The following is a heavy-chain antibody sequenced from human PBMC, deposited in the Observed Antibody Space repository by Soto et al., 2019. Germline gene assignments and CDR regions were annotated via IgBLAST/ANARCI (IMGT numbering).Heavy chain of an antibody. CDR3: ARDSMRFWFDP. J-gene: IGHJ5*02. D-gene: IGHD3-16*01. Sequence: PSETLSLTCTVSGGSISSYYWSWIRQPAGKGLEWIGRIYTSGSTNYNPSLKSRATMSVDTPKNQFSLKLSSVTAADTAVYYCARDSMRFWFDPWGQGTLVTVSS. CDR1: GGSISSYY. CDR2: IYTSGST. V-gene: IGHV4-4*07.